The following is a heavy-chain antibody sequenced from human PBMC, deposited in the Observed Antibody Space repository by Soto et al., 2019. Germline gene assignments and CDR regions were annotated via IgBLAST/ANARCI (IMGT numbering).Heavy chain of an antibody. J-gene: IGHJ6*02. D-gene: IGHD2-8*01. Sequence: SSETLSLTCTVSGGSISSGDYYWSWIRQPPGKGLEWIGYIYYSGSTYYNPSLKSRVTISVGTSKNQFSLKLSSVTAADTAVYYCAREVLMVYVSCGMDVWGQGTTVTVSS. CDR2: IYYSGST. CDR3: AREVLMVYVSCGMDV. CDR1: GGSISSGDYY. V-gene: IGHV4-30-4*01.